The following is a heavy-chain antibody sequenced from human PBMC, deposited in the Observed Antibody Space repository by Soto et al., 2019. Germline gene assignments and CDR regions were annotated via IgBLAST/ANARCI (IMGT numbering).Heavy chain of an antibody. J-gene: IGHJ6*03. CDR2: IYYSGST. CDR3: ARVRHSTVYYYMDV. D-gene: IGHD2-2*01. V-gene: IGHV4-31*03. Sequence: PSETLSLTCTVSGGSISSGGYYWSWIRQHPGKGLEWIGYIYYSGSTYYNPSLKSRVTISVDTSKNQFSLKLSSVTAADTAVYYCARVRHSTVYYYMDVWGKGTTVTVSS. CDR1: GGSISSGGYY.